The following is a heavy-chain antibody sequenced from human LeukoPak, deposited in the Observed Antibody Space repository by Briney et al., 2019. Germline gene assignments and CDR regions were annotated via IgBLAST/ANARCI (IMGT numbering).Heavy chain of an antibody. V-gene: IGHV1-69*05. CDR1: GGTFSSYA. D-gene: IGHD3-22*01. J-gene: IGHJ4*02. CDR2: IIPIFGTA. Sequence: SVKVSCKASGGTFSSYATSWVRQAPGQGLEWMGRIIPIFGTANYAQKFQGRVTITTDESTSTAYMELSSLRSEDTAVYYCARANYDSSGYYFWWGQGTLVTVSS. CDR3: ARANYDSSGYYFW.